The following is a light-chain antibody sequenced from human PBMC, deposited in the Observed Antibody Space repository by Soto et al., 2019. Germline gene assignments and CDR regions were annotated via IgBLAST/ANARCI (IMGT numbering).Light chain of an antibody. CDR2: GAS. Sequence: ENVLTQSPGTLSLSPGERATLSCRASQSVSSTFLAWYQHKPGQPPRLLIYGASTRATGIPDRFSGSGSGTDFTLTISRLEPEDLAVYYCQQFSTSPLMYTFGQGTKLEIK. CDR1: QSVSSTF. J-gene: IGKJ2*01. V-gene: IGKV3-20*01. CDR3: QQFSTSPLMYT.